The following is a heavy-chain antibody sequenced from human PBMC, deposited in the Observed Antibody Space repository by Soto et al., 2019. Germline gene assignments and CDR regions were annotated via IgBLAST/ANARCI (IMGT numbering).Heavy chain of an antibody. CDR2: ISGSGSNT. V-gene: IGHV3-23*01. Sequence: GGSLRLSCAASGFTFSNYAMSWVRQAPGKGLEWVSGISGSGSNTYYADSVKGRFTISRDNSKNTMYLQMNSLRAEDTAVYYCAKDPSRSSGWYDYWGQGTLVTVSS. CDR3: AKDPSRSSGWYDY. CDR1: GFTFSNYA. J-gene: IGHJ4*02. D-gene: IGHD6-19*01.